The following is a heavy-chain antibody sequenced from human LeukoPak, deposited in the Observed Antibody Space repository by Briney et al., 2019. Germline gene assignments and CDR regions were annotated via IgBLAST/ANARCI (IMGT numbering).Heavy chain of an antibody. Sequence: GGSLRLSCAASGFNFSSYAMSWVRQAPGKGRERVSAISGSGGSTYYADSVKGRFTISRDNSKDTLYLQMNSLSTEDPAVYCCATPPYFWSGSLVNMDVWGQGATVTVSS. CDR1: GFNFSSYA. V-gene: IGHV3-23*01. CDR2: ISGSGGST. CDR3: ATPPYFWSGSLVNMDV. J-gene: IGHJ6*02. D-gene: IGHD3-3*01.